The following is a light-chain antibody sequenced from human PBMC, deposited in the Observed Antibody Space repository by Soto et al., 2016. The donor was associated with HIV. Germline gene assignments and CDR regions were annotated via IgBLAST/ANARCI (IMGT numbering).Light chain of an antibody. J-gene: IGKJ1*01. CDR3: QQYNTVPWT. CDR2: KTS. Sequence: DIQMTQFPSTLSASIGDRVTITCRASQSVSVWLAWYQQKPGKAPNLLIFKTSTLEVGVPSRFSGSGSGTDFTLTLSSVQPDDVGTYYCQQYNTVPWTFGQGTKVEI. CDR1: QSVSVW. V-gene: IGKV1-5*03.